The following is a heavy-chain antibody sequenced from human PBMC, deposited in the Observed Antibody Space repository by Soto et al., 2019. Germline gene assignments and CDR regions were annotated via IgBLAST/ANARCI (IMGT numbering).Heavy chain of an antibody. D-gene: IGHD3-10*01. Sequence: QVQLVQSGAEVKKPGASVKVSCKASGYTFTSYGISWVRQAPEQGLVWMGWISAYNGNTNYAQKLQGRVTMTTDTSTSTAYMELRSLRSDDTAVYYCARGVYGSGSYPNGYYFDYWGQGTLVTVSS. CDR2: ISAYNGNT. V-gene: IGHV1-18*01. CDR3: ARGVYGSGSYPNGYYFDY. J-gene: IGHJ4*02. CDR1: GYTFTSYG.